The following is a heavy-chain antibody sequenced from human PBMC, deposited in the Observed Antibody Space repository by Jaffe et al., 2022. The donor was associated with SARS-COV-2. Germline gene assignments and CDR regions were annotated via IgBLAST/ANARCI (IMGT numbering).Heavy chain of an antibody. D-gene: IGHD3-22*01. CDR1: GYSFTSYW. CDR2: IDPSDSYT. V-gene: IGHV5-10-1*03. J-gene: IGHJ6*02. Sequence: EVQLVQSGAEVKKPGESLRISCKGSGYSFTSYWISWVRQMPGKGLEWMGRIDPSDSYTNYSPSFQGHVTISADKSISTAYLQWSSLKASDTAMYYCARQEYDSTPDYYGMDVWGQGTTVTVSS. CDR3: ARQEYDSTPDYYGMDV.